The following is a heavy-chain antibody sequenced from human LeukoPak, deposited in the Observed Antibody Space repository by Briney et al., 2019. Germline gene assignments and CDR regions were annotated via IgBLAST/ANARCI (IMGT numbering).Heavy chain of an antibody. CDR3: ARESYYYDSSGYWP. CDR1: GYTFTGYY. CDR2: INPNSGGT. D-gene: IGHD3-22*01. Sequence: GESLKVSCKASGYTFTGYYMHWVRQAPGQGLEWMGWINPNSGGTNYAQKFQGRVTMTRDTSISTAYMELSRLRSDDTAVYYCARESYYYDSSGYWPWGQGTLVTVSS. V-gene: IGHV1-2*02. J-gene: IGHJ1*01.